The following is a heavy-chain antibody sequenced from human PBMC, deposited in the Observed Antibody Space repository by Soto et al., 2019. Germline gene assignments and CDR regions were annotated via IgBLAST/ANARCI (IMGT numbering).Heavy chain of an antibody. CDR2: ISYDGSNK. CDR1: GFTFSSYG. Sequence: LRLSCAASGFTFSSYGMHWVRQAPGKGLEWVAVISYDGSNKYYADSVKGRFTISRDNSKNTLYLQMNSLRAEDTAVYYCAKDTGTHYYGSGSFLPYYYYGMDVWGQGTTVTVSS. CDR3: AKDTGTHYYGSGSFLPYYYYGMDV. V-gene: IGHV3-30*18. D-gene: IGHD3-10*01. J-gene: IGHJ6*02.